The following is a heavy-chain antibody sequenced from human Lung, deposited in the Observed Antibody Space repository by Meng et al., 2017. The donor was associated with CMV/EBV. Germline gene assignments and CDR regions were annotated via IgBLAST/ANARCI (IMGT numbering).Heavy chain of an antibody. CDR1: GISVSSNY. CDR3: ARDHAVTGSVIDY. D-gene: IGHD6-19*01. V-gene: IGHV3-66*02. CDR2: IYTGGST. Sequence: GGSLRLSCAASGISVSSNYMTWVRQAPGKGLEWVSVIYTGGSTYYADSVQGRFTISRDNSKNTLYLQMNSLRAGDTAVYYCARDHAVTGSVIDYWGQGTLVTVSS. J-gene: IGHJ4*02.